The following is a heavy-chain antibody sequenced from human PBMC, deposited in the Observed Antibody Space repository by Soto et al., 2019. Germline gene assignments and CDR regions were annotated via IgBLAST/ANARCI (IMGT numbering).Heavy chain of an antibody. CDR3: ARVSQSFIEYFQH. Sequence: VQLVESGGGSVQPGGSLRLSCAASGFTFSSYEMIWVRQAPGKGLEWVSYISGSGYTSDTGPTIHYADSVKGRFTISRNNAKNSLYLQMNSLRVEDTAVYYCARVSQSFIEYFQHWGQDTLVTVSS. V-gene: IGHV3-48*03. D-gene: IGHD3-16*02. CDR2: ISGSGYTSDTGPTI. CDR1: GFTFSSYE. J-gene: IGHJ1*01.